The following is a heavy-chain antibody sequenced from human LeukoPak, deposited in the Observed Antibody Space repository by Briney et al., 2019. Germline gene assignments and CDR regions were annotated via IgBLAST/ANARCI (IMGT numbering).Heavy chain of an antibody. CDR2: VSSTSSYI. J-gene: IGHJ2*01. V-gene: IGHV3-21*01. Sequence: GRCLRLSCVASRVTFSTHGTNGARQARPQGREWVSSVSSTSSYIYYIDSVKGRFTISRDNARNSLYLQMDRLRTEDTAVYYCASGNSGGPVRYFDLWGRGALVTVSS. CDR3: ASGNSGGPVRYFDL. CDR1: RVTFSTHG. D-gene: IGHD5-12*01.